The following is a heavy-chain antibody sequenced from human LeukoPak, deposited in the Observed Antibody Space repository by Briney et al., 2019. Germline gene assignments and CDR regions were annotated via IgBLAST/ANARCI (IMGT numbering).Heavy chain of an antibody. CDR2: IYSGGST. V-gene: IGHV3-66*01. J-gene: IGHJ4*02. CDR3: ARESYRSGWYGQFDY. D-gene: IGHD6-19*01. CDR1: GFTVSSNY. Sequence: GGSLRLSCAASGFTVSSNYMSWVRQAPGKGLEWVSVIYSGGSTYYADSAKGRFTISRDNSKNTLYLQMNSLRAEDTAGYYCARESYRSGWYGQFDYWGQGTLVTVSS.